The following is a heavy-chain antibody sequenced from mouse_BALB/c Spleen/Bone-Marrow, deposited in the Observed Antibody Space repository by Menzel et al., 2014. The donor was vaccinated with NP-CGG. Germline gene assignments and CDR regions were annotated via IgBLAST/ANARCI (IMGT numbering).Heavy chain of an antibody. V-gene: IGHV3-1*02. CDR1: GYSITSGYS. Sequence: EVHLVESGPDLVKPSQSLSLTCTVTGYSITSGYSWRWIRQFPGNKLEWMGYIHYSGSTNYNPSLKSRISITRDTSKSQFFLQLNSVTTEDTATYYCARGFAMDYWGQGTSVTVSS. J-gene: IGHJ4*01. CDR2: IHYSGST. CDR3: ARGFAMDY.